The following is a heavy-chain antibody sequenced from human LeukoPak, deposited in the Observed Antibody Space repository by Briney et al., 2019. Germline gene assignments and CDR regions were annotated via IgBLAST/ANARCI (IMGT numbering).Heavy chain of an antibody. J-gene: IGHJ4*02. Sequence: GGSLRLSCAASGFTVGNNHMNWVRQAPGKGLEWVSLIYSGGNTQYADSVKGRFTISRDNAKNSLYLQMNSLRAEDTAVYYCARPLGAVAGTFDYWGQGTLVTVSS. CDR2: IYSGGNT. V-gene: IGHV3-66*04. D-gene: IGHD6-19*01. CDR3: ARPLGAVAGTFDY. CDR1: GFTVGNNH.